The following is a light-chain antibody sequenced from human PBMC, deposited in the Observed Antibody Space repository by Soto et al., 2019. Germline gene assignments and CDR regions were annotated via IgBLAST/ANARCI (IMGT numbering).Light chain of an antibody. J-gene: IGKJ1*01. CDR1: QSVNSW. Sequence: DIQMTQSPSTLSASVGDRVTITCGASQSVNSWLAWYQQKPGKAPKLLIYRASSLENGVPSRFGGRRSGTEFIFTISSLQPDDSATYYCQQYSSDSTFGQGTKVEIK. V-gene: IGKV1-5*03. CDR3: QQYSSDST. CDR2: RAS.